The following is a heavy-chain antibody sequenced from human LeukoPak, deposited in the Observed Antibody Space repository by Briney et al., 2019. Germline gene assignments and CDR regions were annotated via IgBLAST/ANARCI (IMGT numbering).Heavy chain of an antibody. V-gene: IGHV3-7*01. CDR1: GFTVSSNY. Sequence: PGGSLRLSCAASGFTVSSNYMSWVRQAPGKGLEWVANIKQDGSEKYYVDSVKGRFTISRDNAKNSLYLQMNSLRAEGTAVYYCARTHGGYSGYDYYYGVDVWGQGTTVTVSS. J-gene: IGHJ6*02. D-gene: IGHD5-12*01. CDR3: ARTHGGYSGYDYYYGVDV. CDR2: IKQDGSEK.